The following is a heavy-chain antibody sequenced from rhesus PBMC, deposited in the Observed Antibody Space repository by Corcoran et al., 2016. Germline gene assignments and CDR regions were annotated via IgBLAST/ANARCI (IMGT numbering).Heavy chain of an antibody. CDR3: ARVDPSAYVYFDF. Sequence: QVQLVQSGAEVKKPGSSVKVSCKASGYTFTDYYIHWVRQSPRQVLEWMGWINPYNGNTRYAQKFQGRVTMTRDTSTTTVYMELSSLRSEDTAVYYCARVDPSAYVYFDFWGQGVLVTVSS. V-gene: IGHV1S2*01. D-gene: IGHD2-39*01. CDR1: GYTFTDYY. CDR2: INPYNGNT. J-gene: IGHJ4*01.